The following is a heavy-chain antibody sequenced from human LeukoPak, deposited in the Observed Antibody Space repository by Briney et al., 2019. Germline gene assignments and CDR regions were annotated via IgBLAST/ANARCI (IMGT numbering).Heavy chain of an antibody. Sequence: PGGSLRLSCAASGFTFSSYAMSWVRQAPGKGPEWVSAISGSGGSTYYADSVKGRFTISRDNSKNTLYLQMNSLRAEDTAVYYCAKDLGDSSGYYNDAFDIWGQGTMVTVSS. CDR1: GFTFSSYA. V-gene: IGHV3-23*01. CDR2: ISGSGGST. J-gene: IGHJ3*02. CDR3: AKDLGDSSGYYNDAFDI. D-gene: IGHD3-22*01.